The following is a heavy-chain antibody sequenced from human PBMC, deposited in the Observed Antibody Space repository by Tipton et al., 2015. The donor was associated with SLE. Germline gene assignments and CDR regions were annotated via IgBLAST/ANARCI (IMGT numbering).Heavy chain of an antibody. CDR3: SRDIKFVGSTEYFHH. D-gene: IGHD1-26*01. CDR2: ISRSSSTI. Sequence: SLRLSCAAPEFTFSTYSMNWVRQAPGKGLEWVSYISRSSSTIYYADSVRGRFTISRDNTKNSLYLQMNGLRAEDTAVYYCSRDIKFVGSTEYFHHWGQGPLVTASS. J-gene: IGHJ1*01. CDR1: EFTFSTYS. V-gene: IGHV3-48*04.